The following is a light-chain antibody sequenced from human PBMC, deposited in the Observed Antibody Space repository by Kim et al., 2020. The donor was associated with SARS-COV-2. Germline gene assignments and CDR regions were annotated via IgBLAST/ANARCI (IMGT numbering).Light chain of an antibody. V-gene: IGLV2-18*02. CDR1: SSDIGSYYR. CDR3: ASYARSDTWV. Sequence: GQSVPISCPGTSSDIGSYYRVSWYQQPPGTAPRLIINEVSERPSGVPDRFSGSKSGNTASLTISGLQAEDEADYYCASYARSDTWVFGGGTQLTVL. CDR2: EVS. J-gene: IGLJ3*02.